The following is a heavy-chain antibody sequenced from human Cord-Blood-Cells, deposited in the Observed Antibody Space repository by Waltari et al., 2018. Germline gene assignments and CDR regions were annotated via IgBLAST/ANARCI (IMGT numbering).Heavy chain of an antibody. CDR2: IGTAGDT. CDR3: AREATGDAFDI. D-gene: IGHD1-1*01. J-gene: IGHJ3*02. V-gene: IGHV3-13*01. CDR1: GFTFSSYD. Sequence: EVQLVESGGGLVQPGGSLRLSCAASGFTFSSYDMHGVRQATGKGMEWVSAIGTAGDTYYPGSVKGRFTISRENAKNSLYLQMNSLRAGDTAVYYCAREATGDAFDIWGQGTMVTVSS.